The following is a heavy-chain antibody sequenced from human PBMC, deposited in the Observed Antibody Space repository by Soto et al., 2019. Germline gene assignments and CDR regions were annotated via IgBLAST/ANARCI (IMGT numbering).Heavy chain of an antibody. D-gene: IGHD6-19*01. J-gene: IGHJ6*02. Sequence: EVQLVESGGGLVQPGGSLRLSCAASGFTFRTYAMHWVRQAPGKGLEYVSAISSNGGSTDYGNSVKGRFTISRDNSKNTLYLQMGSLRADDMAVYYCARDRGYSSGHPADVWGQGTTVTVSS. CDR3: ARDRGYSSGHPADV. V-gene: IGHV3-64*01. CDR2: ISSNGGST. CDR1: GFTFRTYA.